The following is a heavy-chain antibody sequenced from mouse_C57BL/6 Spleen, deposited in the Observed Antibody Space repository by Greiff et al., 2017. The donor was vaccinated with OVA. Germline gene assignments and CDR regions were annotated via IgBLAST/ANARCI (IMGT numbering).Heavy chain of an antibody. Sequence: QVQLQQPGAELVKPGASVKMSCKASGYTFTSYWITWVKQRPGQGLEWIGDIYPGSGSTNYNEKFKSKATLTVDTSSSTAYMQLSSLTSEDSAVDYCARSHYYGSSLYAMDDWGQGTSVTVSS. CDR1: GYTFTSYW. CDR3: ARSHYYGSSLYAMDD. V-gene: IGHV1-55*01. D-gene: IGHD1-1*01. CDR2: IYPGSGST. J-gene: IGHJ4*01.